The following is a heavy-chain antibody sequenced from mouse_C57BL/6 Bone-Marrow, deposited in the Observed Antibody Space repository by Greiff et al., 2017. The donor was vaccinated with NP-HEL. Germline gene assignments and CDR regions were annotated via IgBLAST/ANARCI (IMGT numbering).Heavy chain of an antibody. CDR3: ARDYGNYFYAMYY. Sequence: QVQLQQPGAELVKPGASVKLSCKASGYTFTSYWMQWVKQRPGQGLEWIGEIDPSDSYTNYNQKFKGKATLTVDTSSSTAYMQLSSLTSEDSAVYYCARDYGNYFYAMYYWGQGTSVTVSS. J-gene: IGHJ4*01. V-gene: IGHV1-50*01. CDR1: GYTFTSYW. CDR2: IDPSDSYT. D-gene: IGHD2-1*01.